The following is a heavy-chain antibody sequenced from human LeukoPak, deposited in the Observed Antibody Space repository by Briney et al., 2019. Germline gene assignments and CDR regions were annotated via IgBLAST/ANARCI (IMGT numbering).Heavy chain of an antibody. CDR1: GFTFDDYA. V-gene: IGHV3-9*01. J-gene: IGHJ5*02. CDR2: ISWNSGSI. D-gene: IGHD1-1*01. Sequence: PGGSLRLSCAASGFTFDDYAMHWVRQAPGKGLEWVSGISWNSGSIGYADSVKGRFTISRDNSKNTLYLQMNSLRAEDTAVYYCAKGYLDPWGQGTLVTVSS. CDR3: AKGYLDP.